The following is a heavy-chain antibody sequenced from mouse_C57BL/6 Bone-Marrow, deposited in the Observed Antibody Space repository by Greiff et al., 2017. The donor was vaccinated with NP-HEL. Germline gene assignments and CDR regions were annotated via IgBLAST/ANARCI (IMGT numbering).Heavy chain of an antibody. V-gene: IGHV5-9*01. D-gene: IGHD1-1*01. J-gene: IGHJ4*01. CDR1: GFTFSSYT. CDR2: ISGGGGNT. Sequence: EVKVVESGGGLVKPGGSLKLSCAASGFTFSSYTMSWVRQTPEKRLEWVATISGGGGNTYYPDSVKGRFTISRDNAKNTLYLQMSSLRSEDTALYYCARGSSSYAMDYWGQGTSVTVSS. CDR3: ARGSSSYAMDY.